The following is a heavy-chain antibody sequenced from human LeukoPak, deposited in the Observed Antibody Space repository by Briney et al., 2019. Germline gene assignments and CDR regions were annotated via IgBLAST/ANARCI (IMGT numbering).Heavy chain of an antibody. V-gene: IGHV3-21*01. J-gene: IGHJ4*03. D-gene: IGHD2-21*01. CDR3: VIVDHSLGNTYCYN. CDR2: ISSSSSYM. CDR1: GFTFSSYS. Sequence: GGSLRLSCTVSGFTFSSYSLNWVRQATGKGLEWVSSISSSSSYMYYADLVQGRFTISRDNAKNAPYLQMSSLRSEDTAVYYCVIVDHSLGNTYCYNCGHGDPYIASS.